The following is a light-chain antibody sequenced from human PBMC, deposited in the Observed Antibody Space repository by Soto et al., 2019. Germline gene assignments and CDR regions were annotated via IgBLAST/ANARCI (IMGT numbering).Light chain of an antibody. CDR1: SSDVSGYNY. Sequence: QSVLTQPASVSGSPGQSITISCTGTSSDVSGYNYVSWYQQHPGKAPKLMIYEVSNRPSGVSNRFSGSKSGNTASLTISGLQTEDEADYYCSSYTSSNTLLFGGGTKLTVL. V-gene: IGLV2-14*01. CDR3: SSYTSSNTLL. CDR2: EVS. J-gene: IGLJ2*01.